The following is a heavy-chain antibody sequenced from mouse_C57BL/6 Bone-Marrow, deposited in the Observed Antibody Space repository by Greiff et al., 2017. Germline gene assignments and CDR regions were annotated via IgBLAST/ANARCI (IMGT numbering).Heavy chain of an antibody. D-gene: IGHD2-4*01. CDR2: IYPRSGNT. Sequence: VQLQQSGAELARPGASVKLSCKASGYTFTSYGISWVKQRTGQGLEWIGEIYPRSGNTYYNEKSKGKATLTADKSSSTAYMELRSLTSEDSAVYFCARRDDYGWFAYWGQGTLVTVSA. CDR1: GYTFTSYG. J-gene: IGHJ3*01. V-gene: IGHV1-81*01. CDR3: ARRDDYGWFAY.